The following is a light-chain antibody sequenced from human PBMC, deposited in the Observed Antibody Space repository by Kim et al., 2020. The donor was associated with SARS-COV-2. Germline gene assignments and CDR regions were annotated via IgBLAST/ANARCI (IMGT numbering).Light chain of an antibody. CDR2: SNS. J-gene: IGLJ2*01. CDR3: ATWDDTLSGPV. CDR1: SSDIGNNY. Sequence: QSVLTQPPSASGTPGQRVTISCSGGSSDIGNNYVSWYQKLPGAAPKLLIYSNSMRPSGVPDRFSGSKSDTSASLAISGLRSEDEADYYCATWDDTLSGPVFGGGTKVTVL. V-gene: IGLV1-47*02.